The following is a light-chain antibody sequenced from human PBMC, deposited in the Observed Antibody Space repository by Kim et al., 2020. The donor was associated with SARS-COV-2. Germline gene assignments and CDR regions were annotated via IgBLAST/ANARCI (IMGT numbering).Light chain of an antibody. V-gene: IGKV1-12*01. J-gene: IGKJ2*03. CDR2: AAS. Sequence: ASVGDRVSLTCRVSHGISSWLGWYQQKPRTATKLLIYAASSLQSGVPSRFSGSGSGTDFTLTISSLQTEDFATYYCQQANSFQYSFGQGPKLEI. CDR3: QQANSFQYS. CDR1: HGISSW.